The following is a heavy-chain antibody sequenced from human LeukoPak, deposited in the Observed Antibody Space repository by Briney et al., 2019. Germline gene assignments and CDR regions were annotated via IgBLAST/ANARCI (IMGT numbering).Heavy chain of an antibody. D-gene: IGHD6-13*01. J-gene: IGHJ4*02. Sequence: SETLSLTCTVSGGSISSTFYYWGWIRQPPGKAPEWIGSIYYSGSTYYNPSLKSRGTISVDTSKNQFSLNLSSVTAADTAVYFCASTSLSFSSSWFVSDSWGQGTLVTVSS. CDR3: ASTSLSFSSSWFVSDS. V-gene: IGHV4-39*01. CDR1: GGSISSTFYY. CDR2: IYYSGST.